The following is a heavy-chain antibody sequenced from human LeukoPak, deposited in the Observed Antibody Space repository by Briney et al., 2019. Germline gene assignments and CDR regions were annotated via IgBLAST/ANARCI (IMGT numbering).Heavy chain of an antibody. CDR3: ARGHLINYDAFDI. Sequence: SETLSLTCAVYGGSFSGYYWNWIRQPPGKGLEWIGGINHSGSTNYNPSLKSRVTISVDTSKNQFSLKLSSVTAADTAVYYCARGHLINYDAFDIWGQGTMVTVSS. J-gene: IGHJ3*02. D-gene: IGHD1-7*01. CDR2: INHSGST. CDR1: GGSFSGYY. V-gene: IGHV4-34*01.